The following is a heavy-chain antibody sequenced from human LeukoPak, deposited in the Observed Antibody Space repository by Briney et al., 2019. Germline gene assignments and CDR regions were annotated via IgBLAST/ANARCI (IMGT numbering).Heavy chain of an antibody. CDR3: AVIAVAYPA. CDR1: GFTVSGNH. CDR2: LYRGASA. J-gene: IGHJ5*02. V-gene: IGHV3-53*01. D-gene: IGHD6-19*01. Sequence: GGSLRLSCAASGFTVSGNHMSWVRQAPGKGLEWVSILYRGASAYYADSVKGRFTISRDNAKNSLYLQMNSLRAEDTAVYYCAVIAVAYPAWGQGTLVTVSS.